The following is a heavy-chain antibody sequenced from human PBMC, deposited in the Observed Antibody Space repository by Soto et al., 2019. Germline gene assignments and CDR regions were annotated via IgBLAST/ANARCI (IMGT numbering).Heavy chain of an antibody. Sequence: GGSLRLSCAASGFTFISYAMSWVLQAPWKGLEWVSAISSSGGSTYYADSVKGRFTISRDNSKNTLYLQMNSLRAEDTAVYYCARAYGGNPALFDPWGQGTLVTVSS. V-gene: IGHV3-23*01. D-gene: IGHD4-17*01. CDR3: ARAYGGNPALFDP. CDR1: GFTFISYA. CDR2: ISSSGGST. J-gene: IGHJ5*02.